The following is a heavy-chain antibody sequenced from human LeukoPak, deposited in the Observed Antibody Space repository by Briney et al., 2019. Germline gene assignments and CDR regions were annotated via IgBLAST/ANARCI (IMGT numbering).Heavy chain of an antibody. J-gene: IGHJ4*02. V-gene: IGHV3-30-3*01. CDR3: ARASIVGATDFDY. Sequence: GGSLRLSCAASGFTFSSYAMHWVRQAPGKGLEWVAVISYDGSNKYYADSVKGRFTISRDNSKNTLYLQTNSLRAEDTAVYYCARASIVGATDFDYWGQGTLVTVSS. D-gene: IGHD1-26*01. CDR1: GFTFSSYA. CDR2: ISYDGSNK.